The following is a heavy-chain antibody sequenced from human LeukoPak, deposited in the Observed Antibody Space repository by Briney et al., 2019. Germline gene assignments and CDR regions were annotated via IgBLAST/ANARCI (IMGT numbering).Heavy chain of an antibody. CDR2: VYPSGTT. CDR3: ARGQGTTNFDY. J-gene: IGHJ4*02. CDR1: GGSISSDPYY. D-gene: IGHD1-1*01. V-gene: IGHV4-61*02. Sequence: SETLSLTCTVSGGSISSDPYYWNWIRQSAGRGLEWIVRVYPSGTTNYNPSLKSRVTISIDTSKNQFSLKLTSVTAADAADYFCARGQGTTNFDYWGQGTLVTVSS.